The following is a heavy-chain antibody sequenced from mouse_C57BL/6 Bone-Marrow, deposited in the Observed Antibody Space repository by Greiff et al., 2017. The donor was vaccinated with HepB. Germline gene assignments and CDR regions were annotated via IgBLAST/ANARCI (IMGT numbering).Heavy chain of an antibody. CDR1: GYTFTSYT. V-gene: IGHV1-4*01. CDR3: ARDDYWYLDV. J-gene: IGHJ1*03. Sequence: QVQLQQSGAELARPGASVKMSCKASGYTFTSYTMHWVKQRPGQGLEWIGYINPSSGYTKYNQKFKDKATLTADKSSSTAYMQLSSLTSEDSAVYDGARDDYWYLDVWGRGTAVTVSS. CDR2: INPSSGYT.